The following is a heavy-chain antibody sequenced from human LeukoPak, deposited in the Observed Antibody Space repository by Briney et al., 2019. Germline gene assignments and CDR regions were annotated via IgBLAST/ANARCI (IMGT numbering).Heavy chain of an antibody. CDR1: GFTFSNYA. Sequence: QPGRSLRLSCAASGFTFSNYALHWVRQAPGKGLEWVAAITYDGSNKYYADSVKGRFTISRDNSRSTLYLQMSSLTVEDTALYYCARFHGYNQGLKFVPLDYWGQGTLVTVSS. V-gene: IGHV3-30*04. CDR2: ITYDGSNK. D-gene: IGHD5-18*01. J-gene: IGHJ4*02. CDR3: ARFHGYNQGLKFVPLDY.